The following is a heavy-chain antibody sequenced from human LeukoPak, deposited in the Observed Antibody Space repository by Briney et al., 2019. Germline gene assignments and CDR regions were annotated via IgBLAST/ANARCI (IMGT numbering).Heavy chain of an antibody. Sequence: PSETLSLTCIVSGGSISSGSYYWSWIRQPAGKGLEWIGRMYTSGSTNYNPSLKSRVTISVDTSKNQFSLKLSSVTAADTAVYYCARASGQGKYYYYYYMDVWGKGTTVTVSS. D-gene: IGHD6-25*01. CDR2: MYTSGST. J-gene: IGHJ6*03. CDR3: ARASGQGKYYYYYYMDV. V-gene: IGHV4-61*02. CDR1: GGSISSGSYY.